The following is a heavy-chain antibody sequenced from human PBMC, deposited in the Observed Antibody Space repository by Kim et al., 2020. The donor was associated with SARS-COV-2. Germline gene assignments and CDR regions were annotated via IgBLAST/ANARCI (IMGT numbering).Heavy chain of an antibody. Sequence: SRVTISVDTSKNQFSLKLSSVTAADTAVYYCARGPDDYVWGSYRSYYFDYWGQGTLVTVSS. CDR3: ARGPDDYVWGSYRSYYFDY. J-gene: IGHJ4*02. V-gene: IGHV4-34*01. D-gene: IGHD3-16*02.